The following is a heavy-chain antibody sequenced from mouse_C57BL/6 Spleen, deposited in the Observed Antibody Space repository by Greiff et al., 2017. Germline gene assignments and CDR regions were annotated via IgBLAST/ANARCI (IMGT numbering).Heavy chain of an antibody. CDR3: ARRVGQGYFDV. D-gene: IGHD3-3*01. V-gene: IGHV5-17*01. Sequence: EVKLMESGGGLVKPGGSLKLSCAASGFTFSDYGMHWVRQAPEKGLEWVAYISSGSSTINYADTVKGRFTLSRDNAKNTLFLQLTSLRSEDTAMYYCARRVGQGYFDVWGTGTTVTVSS. CDR1: GFTFSDYG. J-gene: IGHJ1*03. CDR2: ISSGSSTI.